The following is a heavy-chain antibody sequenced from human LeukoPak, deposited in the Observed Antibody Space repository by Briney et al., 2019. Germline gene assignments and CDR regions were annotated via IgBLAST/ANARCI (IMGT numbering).Heavy chain of an antibody. D-gene: IGHD1-26*01. Sequence: SETLSLTCSVSRGSVTNYYWSWIRQPPGKGLEWIGHIHYSGSNNYSPSLKSRVTMFVDQSKIQIALRLSSVTAADTAVYYCARHGTVSSGSYFDYWGQGTQVTLS. V-gene: IGHV4-59*08. CDR2: IHYSGSN. CDR3: ARHGTVSSGSYFDY. J-gene: IGHJ4*02. CDR1: RGSVTNYY.